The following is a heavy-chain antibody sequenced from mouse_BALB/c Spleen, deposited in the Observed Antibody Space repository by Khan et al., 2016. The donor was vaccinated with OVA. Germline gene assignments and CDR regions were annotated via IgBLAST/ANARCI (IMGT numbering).Heavy chain of an antibody. J-gene: IGHJ2*01. D-gene: IGHD1-1*01. CDR1: GFTFTDYY. V-gene: IGHV1-84*02. CDR2: IYPGSGNT. Sequence: QVQLQQSGPELVKPGASVKISCKAPGFTFTDYYIHWVKQKPGQGLEWIGWIYPGSGNTKYNEKFKDMATLTVDTSSTTAYMQLSSLTSEDTAVYFCAKGGYYDNSLFDYWGQGTTLTVSS. CDR3: AKGGYYDNSLFDY.